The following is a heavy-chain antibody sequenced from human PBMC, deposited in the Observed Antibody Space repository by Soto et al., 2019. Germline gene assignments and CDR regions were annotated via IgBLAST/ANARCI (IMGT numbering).Heavy chain of an antibody. CDR1: GGSFSGYY. D-gene: IGHD3-9*01. CDR2: INDRGSI. Sequence: QVQLQQWGAGPLRPLETLSLTCGVSGGSFSGYYLAWIRQSQGKGLEWIGEINDRGSINYNPSLKSRVSISVDTSKNHYSLNLRSVTAADTAVYYCARESHDILTGPPWVWYFDLWGRGTLVTVSS. V-gene: IGHV4-34*01. CDR3: ARESHDILTGPPWVWYFDL. J-gene: IGHJ2*01.